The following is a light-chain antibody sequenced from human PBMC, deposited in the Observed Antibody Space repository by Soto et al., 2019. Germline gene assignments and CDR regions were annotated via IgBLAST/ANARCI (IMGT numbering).Light chain of an antibody. J-gene: IGKJ5*01. CDR2: KAS. CDR3: QRSSTYPSS. V-gene: IGKV1-5*03. CDR1: QSVTTW. Sequence: QRGESPSCLDVCVGRRVKMNGGARQSVTTWLAWYQQKPGKAPKLLIYKASNLESGLPSRFTGSGSGTEFALGIRSRQSCDSATYYCQRSSTYPSSFGQGTRLEIK.